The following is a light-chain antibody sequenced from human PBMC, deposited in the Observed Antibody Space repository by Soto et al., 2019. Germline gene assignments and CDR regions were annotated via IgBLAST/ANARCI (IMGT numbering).Light chain of an antibody. J-gene: IGKJ3*01. CDR2: PAS. Sequence: IRMTQSPSSLSASTGDRVTITCRASQGISSYLAWYQQKPGKVPKLLIYPASTLQSGVPSRFSGSGSGTDFTLTISSLQPEDVASYYCQKYNSVPFTFGPGTKVDIK. V-gene: IGKV1-27*01. CDR3: QKYNSVPFT. CDR1: QGISSY.